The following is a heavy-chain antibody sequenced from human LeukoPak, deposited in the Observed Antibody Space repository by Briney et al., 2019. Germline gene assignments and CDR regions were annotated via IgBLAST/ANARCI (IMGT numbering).Heavy chain of an antibody. Sequence: PSETLSLTCSVSGGSMSSSSHYWGWVRQPPGKELQWIGSLYYSGRTFYTPSLESRVTMSIDTSNNQFSLRMSSVTAADTAVYYCARLAAGTWSYDYWGQGSLVTVSS. CDR1: GGSMSSSSHY. D-gene: IGHD6-25*01. V-gene: IGHV4-39*01. CDR2: LYYSGRT. CDR3: ARLAAGTWSYDY. J-gene: IGHJ4*02.